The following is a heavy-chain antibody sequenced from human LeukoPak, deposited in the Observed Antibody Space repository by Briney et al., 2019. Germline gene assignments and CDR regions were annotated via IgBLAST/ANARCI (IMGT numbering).Heavy chain of an antibody. CDR1: GFTFSSYA. J-gene: IGHJ4*02. Sequence: SGGSLRLSCAASGFTFSSYAMSWVRQAPGKGLEWVSAISGSGGSTYYADSVKGRFTISRDNSKNTLYLQMNSLRAEDTAVYYCAKALSNRITMIVVSGWGEGPLVTVSS. D-gene: IGHD3-22*01. CDR2: ISGSGGST. CDR3: AKALSNRITMIVVSG. V-gene: IGHV3-23*01.